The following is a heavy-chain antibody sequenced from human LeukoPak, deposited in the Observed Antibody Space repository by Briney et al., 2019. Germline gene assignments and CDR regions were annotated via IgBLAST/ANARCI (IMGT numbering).Heavy chain of an antibody. CDR1: GFTFSSYG. CDR3: ARDPQPPYFDY. Sequence: GGSLRLSCAASGFTFSSYGMHWVRQAPGKGLEWVSSISSSSSYIYYADSVKGRFTISRDNAKNSLYLQMNSLRAEDTAVYYCARDPQPPYFDYWGQGTLVTVSS. D-gene: IGHD2-2*01. J-gene: IGHJ4*02. V-gene: IGHV3-21*01. CDR2: ISSSSSYI.